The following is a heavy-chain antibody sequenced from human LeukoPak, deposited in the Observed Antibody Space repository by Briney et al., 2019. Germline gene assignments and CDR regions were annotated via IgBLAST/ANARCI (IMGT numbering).Heavy chain of an antibody. D-gene: IGHD3-9*01. V-gene: IGHV3-53*05. CDR3: AKDRARYDILTGSNHLDDY. J-gene: IGHJ4*02. CDR1: GFTVSSNY. Sequence: AGGSLRLSCAASGFTVSSNYMSWVRQAPGKGLEWVPVIYSGGSTYYADSVKGRFAISRDNSKNTLYLQMNSLRAEDTAVYYCAKDRARYDILTGSNHLDDYWGQGTLVTVSS. CDR2: IYSGGST.